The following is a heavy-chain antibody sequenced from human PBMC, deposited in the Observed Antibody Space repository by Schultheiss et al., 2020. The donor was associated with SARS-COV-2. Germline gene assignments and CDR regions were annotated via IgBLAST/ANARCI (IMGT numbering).Heavy chain of an antibody. V-gene: IGHV4-34*01. CDR2: INHSGST. CDR3: ARHRGYSSGWYVFDY. CDR1: GGSFSGYY. Sequence: SETLSLTCAVYGGSFSGYYWSWIRQPPGKGLEWIGEINHSGSTYYNPSLKSRVTISVDTSKNQFSLKLSSVTAADTAVYYCARHRGYSSGWYVFDYWGQGTLVTVSS. J-gene: IGHJ4*02. D-gene: IGHD6-19*01.